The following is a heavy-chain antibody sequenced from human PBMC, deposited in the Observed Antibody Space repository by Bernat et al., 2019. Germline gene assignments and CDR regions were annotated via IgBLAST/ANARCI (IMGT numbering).Heavy chain of an antibody. J-gene: IGHJ4*02. V-gene: IGHV1-18*01. Sequence: QVQLVQSGAEVKKPGASVRVSCKASGYTFTRYGFSWVRQVPGQGLEWMGWISTYNGNTNYAQKIQDRVTMTTDTSKSTAYMELRSMRSDDTDMYYCARDVGIAAAGFYFDYWGQGTLVTVSS. CDR2: ISTYNGNT. CDR1: GYTFTRYG. CDR3: ARDVGIAAAGFYFDY. D-gene: IGHD6-13*01.